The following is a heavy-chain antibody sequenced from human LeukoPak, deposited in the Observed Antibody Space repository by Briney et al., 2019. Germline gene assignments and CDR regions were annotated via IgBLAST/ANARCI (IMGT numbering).Heavy chain of an antibody. V-gene: IGHV3-30*03. CDR3: VRGDSSSPAGYFDY. CDR1: DFIFGHFA. CDR2: ISEDGNRK. J-gene: IGHJ4*02. Sequence: GGSLRLSCVASDFIFGHFAMHWVRQAPGRGLEWVAAISEDGNRKFYPDSLKGRFTISRDNSKNTLYLQMNSLRTEDAAVYTCVRGDSSSPAGYFDYWGQGTPVTVSS. D-gene: IGHD6-13*01.